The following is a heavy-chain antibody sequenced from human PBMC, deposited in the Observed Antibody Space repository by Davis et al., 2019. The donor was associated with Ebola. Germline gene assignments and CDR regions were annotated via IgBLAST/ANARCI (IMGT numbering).Heavy chain of an antibody. CDR3: AKASWGPAARPLLDS. CDR1: GFTFRTYA. D-gene: IGHD2-2*02. CDR2: VSGSGTTT. Sequence: GGSLRLSCAASGFTFRTYAMNWVRQAPGKGLEWVSAVSGSGTTTNYADSVKGRFTISRDNSNNTLYLRMHSLRVEDTARYYCAKASWGPAARPLLDSWGQGIMVTVSS. V-gene: IGHV3-23*01. J-gene: IGHJ4*02.